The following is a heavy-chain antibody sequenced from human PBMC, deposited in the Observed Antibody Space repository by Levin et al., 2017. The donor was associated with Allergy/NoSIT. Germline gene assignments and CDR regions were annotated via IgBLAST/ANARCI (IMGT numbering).Heavy chain of an antibody. V-gene: IGHV1-18*01. CDR3: ARDDPESPLWTIDP. CDR1: GYTFTSYG. Sequence: GESLKISCKASGYTFTSYGISWVRQAPGQGLEWMGWISAYNGNTNYAQKLQGRVTMTTDTSTSTAYMELRSLRSDDTAVYYCARDDPESPLWTIDPWGQGTLVTVSS. J-gene: IGHJ5*02. D-gene: IGHD3/OR15-3a*01. CDR2: ISAYNGNT.